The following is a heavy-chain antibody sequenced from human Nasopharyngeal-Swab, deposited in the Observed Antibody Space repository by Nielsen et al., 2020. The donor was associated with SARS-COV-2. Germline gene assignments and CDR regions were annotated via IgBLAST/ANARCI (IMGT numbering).Heavy chain of an antibody. Sequence: GSLRLSCTVSGGSISSSSYYWGWIRQPPGKGLEWIGIIYYSGSTYYNPSLKSRVTISVDTSKNQFSLKLSSVTAADTAVYYCARERGRGGIWNYYYYYMDVWGKGTTVTVSS. CDR2: IYYSGST. CDR1: GGSISSSSYY. V-gene: IGHV4-39*07. CDR3: ARERGRGGIWNYYYYYMDV. D-gene: IGHD3-10*01. J-gene: IGHJ6*03.